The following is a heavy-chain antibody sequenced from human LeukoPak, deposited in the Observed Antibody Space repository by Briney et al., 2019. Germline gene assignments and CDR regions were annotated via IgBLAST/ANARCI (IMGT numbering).Heavy chain of an antibody. Sequence: SETLSLTCIVSGGSISSSSYYWGWIRQPPGKGLEWIGSIYYSGSTHYNPSLKSRVTISVDTSKNQFSLKLSSVTAADTAVYYCARGGMITFGAINWFDPWGQGTQVTVSS. D-gene: IGHD3-16*01. J-gene: IGHJ5*02. CDR1: GGSISSSSYY. CDR3: ARGGMITFGAINWFDP. CDR2: IYYSGST. V-gene: IGHV4-39*07.